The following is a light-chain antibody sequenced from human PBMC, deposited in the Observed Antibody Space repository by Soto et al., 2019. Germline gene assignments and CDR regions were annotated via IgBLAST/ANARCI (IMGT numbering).Light chain of an antibody. J-gene: IGKJ3*01. CDR1: QSVSSSY. V-gene: IGKV3-15*01. Sequence: PGDRVTLSCSASQSVSSSYLAWFQQKPGQAPRLLIYDASTRATGIPARFSGSGSGTEFTLTISSLQSEDFAVYYCQQYNNWPRTFGPGTKVDIK. CDR3: QQYNNWPRT. CDR2: DAS.